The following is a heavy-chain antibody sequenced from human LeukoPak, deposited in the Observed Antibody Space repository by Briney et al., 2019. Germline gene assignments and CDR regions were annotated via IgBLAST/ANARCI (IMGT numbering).Heavy chain of an antibody. Sequence: GGSLRLSCAASGFTFSSYEMNRVRQAPGKGLEWVSYISSSGSTIYYADSVKGRFTISRDNAKNSLYLQMNSLRAEDTAVYYCARAENLGYCSGGSCYATVFDYWGQGTLVTVSS. J-gene: IGHJ4*02. CDR3: ARAENLGYCSGGSCYATVFDY. CDR1: GFTFSSYE. CDR2: ISSSGSTI. D-gene: IGHD2-15*01. V-gene: IGHV3-48*03.